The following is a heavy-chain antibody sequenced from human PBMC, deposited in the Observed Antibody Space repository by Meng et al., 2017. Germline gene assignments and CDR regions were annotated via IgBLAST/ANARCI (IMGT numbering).Heavy chain of an antibody. CDR3: ARDFDY. CDR1: GFIFSNYE. CDR2: ITKDGSRK. J-gene: IGHJ4*02. Sequence: QGQVVESGGDVVPPGRSQTLSCAASGFIFSNYEMHWVRQAPGKGLEWVACITKDGSRKYYLGSVRGRFTISRDNSKNTLYLEMNSLRSEDTALYYCARDFDYWGQGTLVTVSS. V-gene: IGHV3-30*16.